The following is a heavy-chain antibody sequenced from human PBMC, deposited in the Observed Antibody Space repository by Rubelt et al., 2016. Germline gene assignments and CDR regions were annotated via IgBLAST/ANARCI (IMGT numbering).Heavy chain of an antibody. J-gene: IGHJ4*02. CDR1: GYTFTGYY. CDR2: INPNSGGT. Sequence: QVQLVQSGAEVKKPGASVKVSCKASGYTFTGYYMHWVRQAPGQGLEWMGWINPNSGGTNYAQEVQGRVTMTRYTSISTAYMELSRLRSDDTAVYYCARFAIGGHSSGYLFDYWGQGTLVTVSS. D-gene: IGHD3-22*01. CDR3: ARFAIGGHSSGYLFDY. V-gene: IGHV1-2*02.